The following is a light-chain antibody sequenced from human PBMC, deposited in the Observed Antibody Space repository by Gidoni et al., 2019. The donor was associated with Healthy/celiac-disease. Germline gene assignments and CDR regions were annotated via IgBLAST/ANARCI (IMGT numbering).Light chain of an antibody. J-gene: IGKJ3*01. V-gene: IGKV3-15*01. Sequence: EIVMTQSPATLSVSPGERATLSCRDSQSVTRNLAWYQQKPGQAPRLLIYGASTRATGIPARFSGSGSGTEFTLTISSLQSEDFAVYYCQQYNNWPGFTFGPGTKVDIK. CDR2: GAS. CDR3: QQYNNWPGFT. CDR1: QSVTRN.